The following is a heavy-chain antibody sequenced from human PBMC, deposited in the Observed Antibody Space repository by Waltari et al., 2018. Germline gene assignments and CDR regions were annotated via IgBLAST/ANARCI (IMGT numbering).Heavy chain of an antibody. CDR1: GGSISRYY. D-gene: IGHD3-10*01. CDR2: IYYSGST. V-gene: IGHV4-59*01. CDR3: ARTLRGVTFDY. Sequence: QVQLQESGPGLVKPSETLSLTCTVSGGSISRYYWSWIRQPPGKGLEWIGYIYYSGSTNYNPSLKSRVTISVDTSKNQFSLKLSSVTAADTAVYYCARTLRGVTFDYWGQGTLVTVSS. J-gene: IGHJ4*02.